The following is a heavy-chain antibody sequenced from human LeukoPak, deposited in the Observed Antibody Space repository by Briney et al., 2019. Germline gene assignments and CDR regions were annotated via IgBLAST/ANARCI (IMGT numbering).Heavy chain of an antibody. J-gene: IGHJ4*02. Sequence: GGSLRLSCAASGFTFSSYGIHCVRQASGKGLECVAVIWHDGRNKYYADSVKGRFTISRDNSKNTVLLQMNSLRAEDTAIYYCARDWGSDEAIDYWGQGTLVTVSS. CDR3: ARDWGSDEAIDY. CDR1: GFTFSSYG. V-gene: IGHV3-33*01. D-gene: IGHD2-21*02. CDR2: IWHDGRNK.